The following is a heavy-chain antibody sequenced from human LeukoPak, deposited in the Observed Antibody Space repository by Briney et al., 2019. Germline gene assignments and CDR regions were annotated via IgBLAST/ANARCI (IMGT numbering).Heavy chain of an antibody. CDR3: ASLGYSHGENWFDP. Sequence: GESLKISCKGSGYSFTSYWIGWVRQMPGKGLELMGIIYPGDSDTRYSPSFQGQVTISADKFISTAYLQWSSLKASDTAMYYCASLGYSHGENWFDPWGRAPRPTVSS. J-gene: IGHJ5*02. CDR2: IYPGDSDT. D-gene: IGHD5-18*01. V-gene: IGHV5-51*01. CDR1: GYSFTSYW.